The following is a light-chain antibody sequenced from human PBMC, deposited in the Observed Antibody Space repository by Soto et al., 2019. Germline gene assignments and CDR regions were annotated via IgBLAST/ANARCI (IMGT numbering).Light chain of an antibody. CDR3: CPYAGNSYV. CDR2: DVS. CDR1: SSDVGGYNY. V-gene: IGLV2-11*01. J-gene: IGLJ1*01. Sequence: QSVLTQPRSMSGSPGQSVTISCTGTSSDVGGYNYVSWYQQHPGKAPKLMIYDVSKRPSGVPDRFSGSKSGNTASLTISGLQAEDEADYCCCPYAGNSYVFGTGTKVTVL.